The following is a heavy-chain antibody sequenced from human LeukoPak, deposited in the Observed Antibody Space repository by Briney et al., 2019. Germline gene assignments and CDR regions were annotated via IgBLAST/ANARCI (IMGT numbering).Heavy chain of an antibody. CDR1: GYTFTGYY. CDR3: ASGDILTGYYFDY. V-gene: IGHV1-2*02. J-gene: IGHJ4*02. Sequence: ASVTVSFTASGYTFTGYYMHWVRQAPGQGFEWMGWINPNSGGTNYAQKFQGRVTMTRDTSISTAYMELSRLRSDDTAVYYCASGDILTGYYFDYWGQGTLVTVSS. CDR2: INPNSGGT. D-gene: IGHD3-9*01.